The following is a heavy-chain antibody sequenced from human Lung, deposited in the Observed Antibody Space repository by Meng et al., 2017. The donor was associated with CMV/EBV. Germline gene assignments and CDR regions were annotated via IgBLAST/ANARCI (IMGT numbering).Heavy chain of an antibody. J-gene: IGHJ4*02. V-gene: IGHV4-4*02. CDR1: GGSLSSRNW. CDR3: ARVGAYCGGDCYHPR. Sequence: QGQLTGPGPGLMKPSGTRSLTCAVSGGSLSSRNWWSWFRQPPGKGLEWIGEIYHSGSTNYNPSLKSRVTISVDESKNQFSLRLSSVTAADTAVYYCARVGAYCGGDCYHPRWGQGTLVTVSS. CDR2: IYHSGST. D-gene: IGHD2-21*02.